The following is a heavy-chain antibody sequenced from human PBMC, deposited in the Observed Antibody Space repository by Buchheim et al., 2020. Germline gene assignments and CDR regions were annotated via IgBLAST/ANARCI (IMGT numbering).Heavy chain of an antibody. D-gene: IGHD2-2*01. V-gene: IGHV3-30-3*01. CDR1: GFTFSSYA. J-gene: IGHJ6*02. CDR2: ISYDGSNK. CDR3: ARGGGVYCSSTSCQGYYGMDV. Sequence: QVQLVESGGGVVQPGRSLRLSCAASGFTFSSYAMHWVRQAPGKGLERGAVISYDGSNKYYADSVKGRFTISRDNSKNTLYLQMNSLRAEDTAVYYCARGGGVYCSSTSCQGYYGMDVWGQGTT.